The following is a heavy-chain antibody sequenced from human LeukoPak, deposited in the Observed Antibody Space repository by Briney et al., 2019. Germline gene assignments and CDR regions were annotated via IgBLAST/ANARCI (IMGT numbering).Heavy chain of an antibody. J-gene: IGHJ6*02. CDR2: IVVGRGNT. Sequence: GASVKVSCKASGFTFTSSAMQWVRQARGQRLEWIGWIVVGRGNTNYAQKFQERVTITRDMSTSTAYMELSSLRSEDTAVYYCAAALVVAATRYYYYGMDVWGQGTTVTVSS. CDR3: AAALVVAATRYYYYGMDV. V-gene: IGHV1-58*02. D-gene: IGHD2-15*01. CDR1: GFTFTSSA.